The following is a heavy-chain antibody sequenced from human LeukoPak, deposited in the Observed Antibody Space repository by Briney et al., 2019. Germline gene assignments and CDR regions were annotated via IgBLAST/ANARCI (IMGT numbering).Heavy chain of an antibody. CDR1: GFTFCGAA. J-gene: IGHJ4*02. V-gene: IGHV3-73*01. CDR3: TRYNVGFES. CDR2: IRSKTNSYAT. D-gene: IGHD1-14*01. Sequence: RGSLRLSCAASGFTFCGAAMHWGRQAPGKEREWGGRIRSKTNSYATSYAASVKGRFALTRDDSKNTAYLQMNSLKTEDTAVYYCTRYNVGFESWGQGTLVTVSS.